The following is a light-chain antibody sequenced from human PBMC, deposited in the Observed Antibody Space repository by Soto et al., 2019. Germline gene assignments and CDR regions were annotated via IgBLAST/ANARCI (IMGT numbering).Light chain of an antibody. CDR3: QQLNSYPRT. J-gene: IGKJ1*01. CDR2: AAS. Sequence: DIQLTQSPSFLSASVGDRVTITCRASQGISSYLAWYQQKPEKAPKLLIYAASTLQSGVPSRFSGSGSGTEFTLTISSLQPDDFATYYCQQLNSYPRTFGQGTKVEIK. V-gene: IGKV1-9*01. CDR1: QGISSY.